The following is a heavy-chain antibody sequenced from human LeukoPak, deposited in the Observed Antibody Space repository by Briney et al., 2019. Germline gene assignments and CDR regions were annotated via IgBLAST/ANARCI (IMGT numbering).Heavy chain of an antibody. CDR1: GFTFTSHG. J-gene: IGHJ1*01. V-gene: IGHV1-18*01. CDR3: GRWRESSNWPPGYLQY. Sequence: ASVKVSCKASGFTFTSHGFSWVRQAPGQGLEWMGWISAYNGNTNYAQNLQGRVTMTTDASTSTVYMELRSLRSDDTAMYYCGRWRESSNWPPGYLQYWGQGTLVIVSS. D-gene: IGHD4-11*01. CDR2: ISAYNGNT.